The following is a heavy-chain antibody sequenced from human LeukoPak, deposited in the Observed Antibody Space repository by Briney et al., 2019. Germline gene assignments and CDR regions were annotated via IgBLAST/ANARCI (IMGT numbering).Heavy chain of an antibody. CDR2: IYPGDSDT. CDR1: GYRFANYW. Sequence: GESLQISCKGSGYRFANYWIGWVRQMPGKGLEWMGIIYPGDSDTRYSPSSQGHVTISADKSNSTAFLQWSSLQASDTAMYYCARLGGNYYDSSGYYPADYWGQGTLVTVSS. J-gene: IGHJ4*02. CDR3: ARLGGNYYDSSGYYPADY. V-gene: IGHV5-51*01. D-gene: IGHD3-22*01.